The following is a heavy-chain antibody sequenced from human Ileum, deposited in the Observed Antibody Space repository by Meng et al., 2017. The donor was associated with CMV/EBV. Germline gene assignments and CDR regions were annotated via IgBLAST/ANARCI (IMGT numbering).Heavy chain of an antibody. Sequence: QVTLQESGPGLVKPSQTLSLTCTVSGDSISSGSYYWSWIRQPAGKGLEWIGRIYTSGSTSYNPSLKSRITISLDTSKNQFSLKLNSVTAADTAVYFCARDRENDYYFDLWGRGTLVTASS. V-gene: IGHV4-61*02. CDR1: GDSISSGSYY. CDR2: IYTSGST. CDR3: ARDRENDYYFDL. D-gene: IGHD4-11*01. J-gene: IGHJ2*01.